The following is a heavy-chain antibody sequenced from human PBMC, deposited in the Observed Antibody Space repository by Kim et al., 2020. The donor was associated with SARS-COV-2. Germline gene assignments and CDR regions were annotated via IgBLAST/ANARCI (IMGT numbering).Heavy chain of an antibody. D-gene: IGHD3-10*01. CDR2: IYYSGST. Sequence: SETLSLTCTVSGGSISSGGYYWSWIRQHPGKGLKWFGYIYYSGSTYYNPSLKSRVTISVDTSKNQFSLRLSSVTAADTAVYYCASTMVRGNGVYYYYGMDVWGQGTTVTVSS. J-gene: IGHJ6*02. CDR1: GGSISSGGYY. V-gene: IGHV4-31*03. CDR3: ASTMVRGNGVYYYYGMDV.